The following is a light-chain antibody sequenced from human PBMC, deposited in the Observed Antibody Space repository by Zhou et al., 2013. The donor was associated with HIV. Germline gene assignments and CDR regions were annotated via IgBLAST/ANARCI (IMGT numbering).Light chain of an antibody. CDR2: GAS. CDR1: QSVSSNY. V-gene: IGKV3-20*01. J-gene: IGKJ1*01. CDR3: QQYDSSPQT. Sequence: EFVLTQSPGTLSLSPGERATLSCRTSQSVSSNYLAWYQQKPGQAPRLLIYGASSRATGIPDRFSGSGSGTDFTLTISRLEPEDFALYYCQQYDSSPQTFGQGTKVEIK.